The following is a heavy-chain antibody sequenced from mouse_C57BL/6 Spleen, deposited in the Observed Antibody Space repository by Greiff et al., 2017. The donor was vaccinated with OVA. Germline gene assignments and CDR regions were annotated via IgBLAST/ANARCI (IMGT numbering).Heavy chain of an antibody. Sequence: EVQLVESGGDLVKPGGSLKLSCAASGFTFSSYGMSWVRQTPDKRLEWVATISSGGSYTYYPDSVKGRFTISRDNAKNTLYLQMSSLKSEDTAMYYCAREDGNDYWGQGTTLTVSS. D-gene: IGHD2-1*01. CDR3: AREDGNDY. CDR2: ISSGGSYT. CDR1: GFTFSSYG. V-gene: IGHV5-6*01. J-gene: IGHJ2*01.